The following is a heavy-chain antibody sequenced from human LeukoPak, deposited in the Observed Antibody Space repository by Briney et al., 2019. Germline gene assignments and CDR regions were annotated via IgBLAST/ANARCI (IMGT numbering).Heavy chain of an antibody. Sequence: SETLSLTCSVSGGSISGYYWSWIRQPPGKGLEWIGYIYYSGTTIYNPSLKSRLTMSLDTSKNQFSLKLSSVTAADTAVYYCARRPEPRYCSSTSCSRGAFDIWGQGTMVTVSS. J-gene: IGHJ3*02. V-gene: IGHV4-59*12. CDR1: GGSISGYY. D-gene: IGHD2-2*01. CDR3: ARRPEPRYCSSTSCSRGAFDI. CDR2: IYYSGTT.